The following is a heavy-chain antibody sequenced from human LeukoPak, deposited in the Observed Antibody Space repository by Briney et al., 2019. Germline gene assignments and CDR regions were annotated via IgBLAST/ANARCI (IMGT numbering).Heavy chain of an antibody. CDR1: GFTFSSYG. D-gene: IGHD2-8*01. J-gene: IGHJ4*02. CDR3: AKDRRNGPYYFDY. CDR2: IWYDGSNK. V-gene: IGHV3-33*06. Sequence: GRSLRLSCAASGFTFSSYGMHWVRQAPGKGLEWVAVIWYDGSNKYYADSVKGRFTISRDNSKNTLYLQMNSPRAEDTAVYYCAKDRRNGPYYFDYWGQGTLVTVSS.